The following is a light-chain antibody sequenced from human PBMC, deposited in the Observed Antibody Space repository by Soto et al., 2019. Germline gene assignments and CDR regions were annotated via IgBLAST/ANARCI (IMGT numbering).Light chain of an antibody. CDR3: QHTYSTPRT. CDR1: QSIARY. J-gene: IGKJ2*01. CDR2: VAS. Sequence: DIQMTQSPSSLSASAGDRVTITCRASQSIARYLNWYRQKPGKGPELLIYVASNLQSGVPSRFSGCGFGTDFTLTISSLHPEDFATYYCQHTYSTPRTFGQGTKVDSK. V-gene: IGKV1-39*01.